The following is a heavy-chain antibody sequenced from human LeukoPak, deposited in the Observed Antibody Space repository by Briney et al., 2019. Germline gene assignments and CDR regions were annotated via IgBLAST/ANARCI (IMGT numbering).Heavy chain of an antibody. CDR3: ARVDWEGSGSYYFDY. Sequence: GGSLRLSCAASGFTFSSYSMNWVRQAPGKGLEWVSSISSSSSYIYYADSVKGRFTISRDNAKNSLYLQMNSLRAEDTAVYYCARVDWEGSGSYYFDYWGQGTLVTVSS. CDR2: ISSSSSYI. J-gene: IGHJ4*02. D-gene: IGHD1-26*01. V-gene: IGHV3-21*01. CDR1: GFTFSSYS.